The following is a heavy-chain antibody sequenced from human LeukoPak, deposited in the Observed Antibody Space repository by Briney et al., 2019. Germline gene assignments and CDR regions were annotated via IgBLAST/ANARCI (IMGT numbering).Heavy chain of an antibody. J-gene: IGHJ4*02. D-gene: IGHD6-13*01. CDR2: IYYSGST. CDR3: ARGMQQLYHFDS. CDR1: GGSISSYY. Sequence: SETQSLTCAVSGGSISSYYWSWIRQPPGKGLEWIGYIYYSGSTNYNPSLKSQVTISVDTSKNQFSLKLLSVTAADTAVYYCARGMQQLYHFDSWGRGTLVTVSS. V-gene: IGHV4-59*01.